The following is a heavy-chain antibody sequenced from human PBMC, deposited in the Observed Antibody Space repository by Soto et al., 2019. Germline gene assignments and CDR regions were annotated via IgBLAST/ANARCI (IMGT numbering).Heavy chain of an antibody. CDR1: GYTFTSYD. Sequence: ASVKVSCKASGYTFTSYDINWVRQATGQGLEWMGWTNPNSGNTVYAQRFQGRVTMTRNTSISTAYMELSSLRSEDTAVYYCARERNWFDRWGQGTLVTVSS. J-gene: IGHJ5*02. CDR2: TNPNSGNT. V-gene: IGHV1-8*01. CDR3: ARERNWFDR.